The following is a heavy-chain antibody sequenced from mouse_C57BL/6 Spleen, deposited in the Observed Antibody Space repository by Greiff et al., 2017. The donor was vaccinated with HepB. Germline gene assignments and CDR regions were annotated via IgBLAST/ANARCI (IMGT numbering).Heavy chain of an antibody. D-gene: IGHD1-1*01. CDR2: INPNNGGT. CDR1: GYTFTDYN. CDR3: ARPTEYDGSSYGYFDV. J-gene: IGHJ1*03. V-gene: IGHV1-22*01. Sequence: VQLQQSGPELVKPGASVKMSCKASGYTFTDYNMHWVKQSHGKSLEWIGYINPNNGGTSYNQKFKGKATLTVNKSSSTAYMELRSLTSEDSAVYYCARPTEYDGSSYGYFDVWGTGTTVTVSS.